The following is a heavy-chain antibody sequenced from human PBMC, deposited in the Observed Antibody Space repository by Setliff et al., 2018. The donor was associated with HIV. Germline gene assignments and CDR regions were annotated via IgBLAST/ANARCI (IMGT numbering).Heavy chain of an antibody. CDR2: INMYTANP. Sequence: ASVKVSCKASGYSFSRFSINWVRQAPGQGLEWMGWINMYTANPSYAQGFTGRFVFSLDTSVSTAYLQISSLEAEDTALYYCARDRYGASFDSWGQGTLVTVSS. D-gene: IGHD3-16*02. V-gene: IGHV7-4-1*02. J-gene: IGHJ4*02. CDR1: GYSFSRFS. CDR3: ARDRYGASFDS.